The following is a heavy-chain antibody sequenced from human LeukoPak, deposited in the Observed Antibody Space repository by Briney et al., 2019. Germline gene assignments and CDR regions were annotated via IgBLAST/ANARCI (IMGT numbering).Heavy chain of an antibody. Sequence: GGSLRLSCVASGFIFSSYGMSWVRQAPGKGLEWVSAISGSGGSTYYADSVKGRFTISRDNSKNTLYLQMNSLRAEDTAVYYCAKESGYSGYDIDYWGQGTLVTVSS. D-gene: IGHD5-12*01. CDR3: AKESGYSGYDIDY. CDR1: GFIFSSYG. V-gene: IGHV3-23*01. J-gene: IGHJ4*02. CDR2: ISGSGGST.